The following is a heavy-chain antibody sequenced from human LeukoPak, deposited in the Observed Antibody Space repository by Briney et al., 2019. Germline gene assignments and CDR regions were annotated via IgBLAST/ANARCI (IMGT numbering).Heavy chain of an antibody. Sequence: ASVKHSYTAPAHTFTTYHTNWVPHAPGQGLEWMGWISTYNGNTNYAPKFQGRVTMTTDTSTSTAYMELRSLRSDDTVVYYCARESGDATAHLSYHLPYWGQGTLVTVSS. CDR2: ISTYNGNT. V-gene: IGHV1-18*01. D-gene: IGHD2-2*01. J-gene: IGHJ4*02. CDR1: AHTFTTYH. CDR3: ARESGDATAHLSYHLPY.